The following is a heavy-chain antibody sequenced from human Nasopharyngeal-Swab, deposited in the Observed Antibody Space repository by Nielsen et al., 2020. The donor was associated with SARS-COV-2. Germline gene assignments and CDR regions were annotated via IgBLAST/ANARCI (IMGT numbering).Heavy chain of an antibody. Sequence: WVRQAPGQGLEWMGWINTNTGNPTYAQGFTGRFVFSLDTSGSTAYLQISSLKAEDTAVYYCARDAILWFGELLIWFDPWGQGTLVTVSS. J-gene: IGHJ5*02. CDR2: INTNTGNP. V-gene: IGHV7-4-1*02. CDR3: ARDAILWFGELLIWFDP. D-gene: IGHD3-10*01.